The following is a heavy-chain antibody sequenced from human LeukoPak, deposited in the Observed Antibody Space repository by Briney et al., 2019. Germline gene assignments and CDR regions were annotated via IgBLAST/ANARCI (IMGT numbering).Heavy chain of an antibody. V-gene: IGHV3-23*01. CDR2: ISGSGGST. CDR1: GFTVSGNY. Sequence: GGSLRLSCEASGFTVSGNYMSWVRQAPGKWLEWVSAISGSGGSTYYADSVKGRFTISRDNSKNTLYLQMNSLRAEDTAVYYCAKDLGGGSYPLDFDYWGQGTLVTVSS. CDR3: AKDLGGGSYPLDFDY. D-gene: IGHD1-26*01. J-gene: IGHJ4*02.